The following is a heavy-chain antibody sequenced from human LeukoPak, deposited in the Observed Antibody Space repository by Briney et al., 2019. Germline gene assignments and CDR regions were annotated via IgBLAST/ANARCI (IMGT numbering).Heavy chain of an antibody. CDR3: ARNAWQWLPRWFDP. J-gene: IGHJ5*02. CDR2: IYYSGST. Sequence: SETLSLTCTVSGDSISSSNYYWGWIRQPPGKGLEWIGSIYYSGSTYYNPSLKSRVTISVDTSKNHFSLKLSSVTAADTAVYYCARNAWQWLPRWFDPWGQGTLVTVSS. V-gene: IGHV4-39*02. D-gene: IGHD6-19*01. CDR1: GDSISSSNYY.